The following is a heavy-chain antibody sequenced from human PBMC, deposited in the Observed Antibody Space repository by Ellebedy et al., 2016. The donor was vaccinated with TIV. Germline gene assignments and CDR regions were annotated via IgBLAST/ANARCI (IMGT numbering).Heavy chain of an antibody. CDR1: GGSIINSY. J-gene: IGHJ4*02. Sequence: SETLSLXXTDSGGSIINSYWSWMRQPPGKGLERIGDVYYSGSTYYAPSLESRVSISVDTSKNQFSLKLSSVTAADTAVYYCARAGLITGNDYWGQGILVTVSS. CDR2: VYYSGST. CDR3: ARAGLITGNDY. V-gene: IGHV4-59*12. D-gene: IGHD1-14*01.